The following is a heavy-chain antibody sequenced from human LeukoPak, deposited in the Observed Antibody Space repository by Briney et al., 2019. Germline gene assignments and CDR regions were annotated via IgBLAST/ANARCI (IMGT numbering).Heavy chain of an antibody. Sequence: WASVKVSCKASGYTFTSYDINWVRQATGQGLEWMGWMNPNSGNTDYAHKFQGRVTITRNTSISTAYMELSRLTSDDTAVYYCAAPPHYDSSGYDHACDIWGQGTMVTVSS. CDR3: AAPPHYDSSGYDHACDI. D-gene: IGHD3-22*01. J-gene: IGHJ3*02. CDR2: MNPNSGNT. V-gene: IGHV1-8*03. CDR1: GYTFTSYD.